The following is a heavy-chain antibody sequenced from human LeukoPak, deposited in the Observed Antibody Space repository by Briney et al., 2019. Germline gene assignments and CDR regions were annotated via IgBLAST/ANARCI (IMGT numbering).Heavy chain of an antibody. D-gene: IGHD3-22*01. Sequence: SETLSLTCAVSVDSISGYFWSWIRQPPGKGLEWIGYIYDSGSTNYNPSLRSRVTISVDTSKNQFSLKLSSVTAADTAVYYCARGLDYYDSSGFNYWGQGTLVTVSS. V-gene: IGHV4-59*08. CDR1: VDSISGYF. J-gene: IGHJ4*02. CDR3: ARGLDYYDSSGFNY. CDR2: IYDSGST.